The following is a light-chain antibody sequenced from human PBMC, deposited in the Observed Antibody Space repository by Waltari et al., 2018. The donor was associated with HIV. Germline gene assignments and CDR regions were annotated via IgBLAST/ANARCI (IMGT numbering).Light chain of an antibody. J-gene: IGLJ2*01. Sequence: QSVLTQPPSASGTPGQSVTISCSGTSSNIGTNYVYWYHKVPGTAPKLPIYRKNKRPSGVPDRFSGSKSGTSASLAISGLRSDDEADYYCAAWDDTLTVVFGGGTKLTVL. CDR1: SSNIGTNY. CDR2: RKN. CDR3: AAWDDTLTVV. V-gene: IGLV1-47*01.